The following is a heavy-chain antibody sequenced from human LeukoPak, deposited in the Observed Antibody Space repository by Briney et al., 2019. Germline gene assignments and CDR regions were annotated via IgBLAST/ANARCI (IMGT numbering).Heavy chain of an antibody. V-gene: IGHV3-53*01. CDR1: GFTFSNYW. D-gene: IGHD3-22*01. CDR2: IYRDGTT. J-gene: IGHJ4*02. Sequence: GGSLRLSCAASGFTFSNYWMNWVRQAPGKGLESVLIIYRDGTTYYEDSVKGRFTISRDNSKNTLYLHMTSLRVEDTAVYYCATAARGYFDFWGRGILVTVSS. CDR3: ATAARGYFDF.